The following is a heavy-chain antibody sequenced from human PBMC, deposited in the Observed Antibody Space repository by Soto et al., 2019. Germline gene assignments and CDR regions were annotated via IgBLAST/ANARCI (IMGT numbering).Heavy chain of an antibody. CDR1: GGSIHSYY. Sequence: SETLSLTCTVSGGSIHSYYWSWIRQPPGKGLEWIGYIYYSGSTNYNPSLKSRVTISVDTSKNQFSLKLSSVTAAETAVYYCAIELSGSSSGGFEPWGQGTLGTVS. D-gene: IGHD6-6*01. CDR2: IYYSGST. J-gene: IGHJ5*02. V-gene: IGHV4-59*01. CDR3: AIELSGSSSGGFEP.